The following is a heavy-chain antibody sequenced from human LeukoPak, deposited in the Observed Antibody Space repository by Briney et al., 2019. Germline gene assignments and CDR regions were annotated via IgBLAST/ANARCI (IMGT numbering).Heavy chain of an antibody. CDR3: ASTRPDYYDSSGYYLEAFDI. Sequence: SETLSLTCTVSGGSISSHYWSWIRQPPGKGLEWIGYIYYSGSTNCNPSLKSRVTISVDTSKNQFSLKLSSVTAADTAVYYCASTRPDYYDSSGYYLEAFDIWGQGTMVTVSS. J-gene: IGHJ3*02. CDR1: GGSISSHY. D-gene: IGHD3-22*01. V-gene: IGHV4-59*11. CDR2: IYYSGST.